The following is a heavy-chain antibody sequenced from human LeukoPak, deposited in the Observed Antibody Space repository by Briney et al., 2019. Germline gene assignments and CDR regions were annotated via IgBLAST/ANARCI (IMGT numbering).Heavy chain of an antibody. CDR2: IYTSGSA. CDR3: ARVGDYGGYGVDY. Sequence: KPSETLSLTCTLTGGFISSYLCSWIRQPAGKGLEWIGRIYTSGSANYNPSLKSRVAMSVDTSKNQFSLKLSCVTDSDTAVYYCARVGDYGGYGVDYWGQGTLVTVSS. J-gene: IGHJ4*02. D-gene: IGHD4-17*01. V-gene: IGHV4-4*07. CDR1: GGFISSYL.